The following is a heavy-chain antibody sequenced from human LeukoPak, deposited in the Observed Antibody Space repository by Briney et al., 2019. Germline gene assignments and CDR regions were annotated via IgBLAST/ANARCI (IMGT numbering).Heavy chain of an antibody. Sequence: GGSLRLSCVVSGFTFSSYAMSWVRQAPGKGLEWVSGISGSGGSTYYADSVKGRFTISRDNSKNTLYLQMDSLRAEDTAVYYCAKDRHAPGRYCSSTTCFPFDPWGQGTLVTVSS. D-gene: IGHD2-2*01. J-gene: IGHJ5*02. CDR1: GFTFSSYA. CDR2: ISGSGGST. CDR3: AKDRHAPGRYCSSTTCFPFDP. V-gene: IGHV3-23*01.